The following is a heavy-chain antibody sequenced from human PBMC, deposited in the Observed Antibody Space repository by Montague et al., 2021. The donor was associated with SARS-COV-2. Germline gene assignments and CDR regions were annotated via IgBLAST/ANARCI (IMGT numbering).Heavy chain of an antibody. Sequence: SETLSLTCAVYDGSFSGYYWSWIRQPPGKGLEWIGEIYHSGSTNYNPSLKSRVTISVDTSKNQFSLKLNSVSAADTAVYYCARGQVTIFGVLIMLPAAGALDIWGQGTMVTVSS. CDR2: IYHSGST. D-gene: IGHD3-3*01. CDR3: ARGQVTIFGVLIMLPAAGALDI. V-gene: IGHV4-34*01. J-gene: IGHJ3*02. CDR1: DGSFSGYY.